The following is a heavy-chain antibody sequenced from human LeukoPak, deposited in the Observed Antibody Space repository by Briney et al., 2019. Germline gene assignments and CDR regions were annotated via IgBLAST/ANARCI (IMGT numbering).Heavy chain of an antibody. Sequence: GESLKISCKASGYSFTTYWSGWARQMPGKGLEWMRIIYPGDSDNRYGASFRCRITIAAYKYSLTVYLQWSSLKASDISMYSCARTSVVPAASYFDYWGQGTLVTVSS. D-gene: IGHD2-2*01. J-gene: IGHJ4*02. CDR1: GYSFTTYW. CDR3: ARTSVVPAASYFDY. CDR2: IYPGDSDN. V-gene: IGHV5-51*01.